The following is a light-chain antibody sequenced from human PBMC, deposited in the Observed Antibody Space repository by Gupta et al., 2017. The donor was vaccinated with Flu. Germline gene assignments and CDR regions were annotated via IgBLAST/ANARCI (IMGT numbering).Light chain of an antibody. J-gene: IGKJ4*01. CDR3: QQYDLSPLI. CDR2: GAS. V-gene: IGKV1-6*01. CDR1: QAIRDD. Sequence: AIHMTQSPSYLSASVGDRVTITCRASQAIRDDVGWYQQKSGKAPVLLIYGASNLKSGVPSRFSGSGSGTDFTFTISDRQPEDSATYYCQQYDLSPLIFGGGTKVEIK.